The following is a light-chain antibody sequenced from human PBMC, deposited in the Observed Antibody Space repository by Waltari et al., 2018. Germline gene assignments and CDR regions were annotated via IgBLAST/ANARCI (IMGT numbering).Light chain of an antibody. CDR2: SNN. J-gene: IGLJ3*02. Sequence: QSVLTQPPSASGTHGQRVTISCSGSSSNIGSNAVNWYQQLPGTAPRHRSYSNNQATSGVRSRLCGSKSGPSASRAISGLQAEDEADYYCAAWDDSLNGWVFGGGTKLTVL. CDR1: SSNIGSNA. CDR3: AAWDDSLNGWV. V-gene: IGLV1-44*01.